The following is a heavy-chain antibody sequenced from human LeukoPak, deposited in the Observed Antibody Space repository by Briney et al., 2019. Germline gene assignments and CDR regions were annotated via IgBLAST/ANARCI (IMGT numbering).Heavy chain of an antibody. CDR1: GFTFSSYA. Sequence: GGSLRLSCAASGFTFSSYATSWVRQAPGKGLEWVSAISGSGGSTYYADSVKGRFTISRDNSKNTLYLQMNSLRAEDTAVYYCAKARGVIPYNWFDPWGQGTLVTVSS. D-gene: IGHD3-10*01. CDR2: ISGSGGST. J-gene: IGHJ5*02. V-gene: IGHV3-23*01. CDR3: AKARGVIPYNWFDP.